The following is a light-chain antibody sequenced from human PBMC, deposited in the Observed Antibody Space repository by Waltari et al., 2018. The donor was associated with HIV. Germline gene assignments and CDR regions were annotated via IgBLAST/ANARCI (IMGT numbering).Light chain of an antibody. Sequence: EIVLTQSPGPLSLSPGDRATLSCMTSDTIKSTYLSWYQQRGDQAPRLLIYGASSRAPGIPDRFSGSGSKTDFNLTINGLEPEDFATYYCHQYGSSFWTFGQGTKV. CDR1: DTIKSTY. J-gene: IGKJ1*01. V-gene: IGKV3-20*01. CDR3: HQYGSSFWT. CDR2: GAS.